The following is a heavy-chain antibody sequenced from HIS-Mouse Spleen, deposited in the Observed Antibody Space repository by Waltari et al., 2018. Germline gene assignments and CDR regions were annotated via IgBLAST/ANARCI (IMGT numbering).Heavy chain of an antibody. CDR2: IKSKTDDGTT. J-gene: IGHJ6*02. Sequence: EVQLVESGGGLVKPGGSLRLSCAASGFTFSNAWMSWVRQAPGKGLERVGRIKSKTDDGTTEYAAPVKGRFTISRDDSKNTLYLQMNSLKTEDTAVYYCTTRPGYYYGMDVWGQGTTVTVSS. CDR1: GFTFSNAW. V-gene: IGHV3-15*01. CDR3: TTRPGYYYGMDV.